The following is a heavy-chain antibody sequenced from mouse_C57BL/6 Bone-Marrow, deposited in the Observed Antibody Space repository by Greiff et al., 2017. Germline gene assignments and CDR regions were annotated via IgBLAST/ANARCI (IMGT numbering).Heavy chain of an antibody. Sequence: VQLQQSGPELVKPGASVKMSCKASGYTFTDYNMHWVKQSHGKSLAWIGYINPNNGGTSYNQNVKGKATLTVNKSSSTAYMELRSLTSEDAAVYYCARATTDGAMDYWGQGTSVTVSS. CDR1: GYTFTDYN. CDR3: ARATTDGAMDY. J-gene: IGHJ4*01. CDR2: INPNNGGT. V-gene: IGHV1-22*01. D-gene: IGHD2-13*01.